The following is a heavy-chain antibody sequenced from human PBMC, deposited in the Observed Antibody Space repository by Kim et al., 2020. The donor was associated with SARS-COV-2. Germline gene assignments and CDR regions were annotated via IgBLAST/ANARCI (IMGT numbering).Heavy chain of an antibody. D-gene: IGHD1-26*01. CDR3: ARESGSYLFDY. V-gene: IGHV5-51*01. Sequence: TRYSPSFQGQATISADKSISTACLQWSSLKASDTAMYYCARESGSYLFDYWGQGTLVTVSS. CDR2: T. J-gene: IGHJ4*02.